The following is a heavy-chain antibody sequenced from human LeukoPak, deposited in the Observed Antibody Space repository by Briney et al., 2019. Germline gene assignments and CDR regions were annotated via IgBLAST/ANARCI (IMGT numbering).Heavy chain of an antibody. Sequence: SETLSLTCAVSGGSISSGGYSWSWIRQPPGKGLEWIGYIYHSGSTYYNPSLKSQVTISVDRSKNQFSLKLSSVTAADTAVYYCASQLSPGIGYFDYWGQGTLVTVSS. D-gene: IGHD2/OR15-2a*01. J-gene: IGHJ4*02. CDR3: ASQLSPGIGYFDY. CDR1: GGSISSGGYS. V-gene: IGHV4-30-2*01. CDR2: IYHSGST.